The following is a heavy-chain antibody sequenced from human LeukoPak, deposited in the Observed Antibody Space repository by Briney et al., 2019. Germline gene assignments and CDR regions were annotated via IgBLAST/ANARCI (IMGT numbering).Heavy chain of an antibody. V-gene: IGHV1-18*01. CDR3: ARSSIIATAGPFYFDY. J-gene: IGHJ4*02. CDR1: GYTFTSYG. Sequence: ASVKVSCKASGYTFTSYGISWVRQAPGQGLEWMGWISAYNGNTNYAQKLQGRVTITADKSTSTAYMELSSLRSEDTAVYHCARSSIIATAGPFYFDYWDQGTLVTVSS. D-gene: IGHD6-13*01. CDR2: ISAYNGNT.